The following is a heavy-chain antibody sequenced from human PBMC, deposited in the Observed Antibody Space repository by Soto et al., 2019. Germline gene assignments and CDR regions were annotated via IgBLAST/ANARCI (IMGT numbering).Heavy chain of an antibody. Sequence: GGSLRLSCAASGFTFSSYAMSWVRQAPGKGLEWVSAISGSGGSTYYADSVKGRFTISGDNSKNTLYLQMNSLRAEDTAVYYCAKAGSKGGYYDPFDYWGQGTLVTVSS. CDR1: GFTFSSYA. J-gene: IGHJ4*02. CDR2: ISGSGGST. V-gene: IGHV3-23*01. D-gene: IGHD3-3*01. CDR3: AKAGSKGGYYDPFDY.